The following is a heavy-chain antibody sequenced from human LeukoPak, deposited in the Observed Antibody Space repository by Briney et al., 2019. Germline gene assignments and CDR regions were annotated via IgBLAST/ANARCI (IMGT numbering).Heavy chain of an antibody. CDR3: ARDKGPSTVTTDGFDY. D-gene: IGHD4-17*01. CDR1: GYSISSGYY. J-gene: IGHJ4*02. CDR2: IYHSGST. V-gene: IGHV4-38-2*02. Sequence: SETLSLTCTVSGYSISSGYYWGWIRQPPGKGLEWIGSIYHSGSTYYNPSLKSRVPISVDTSKNQFSLKLSSVTAADTAVYYCARDKGPSTVTTDGFDYWGQGTLVTVSS.